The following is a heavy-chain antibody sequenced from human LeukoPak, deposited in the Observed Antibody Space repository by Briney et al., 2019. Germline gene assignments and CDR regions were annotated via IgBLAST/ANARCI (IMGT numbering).Heavy chain of an antibody. J-gene: IGHJ4*02. D-gene: IGHD3-10*01. V-gene: IGHV4-59*12. CDR3: ARDRTIRGLDY. Sequence: SETLSLTCTISGGSISTYYWNWIRQPPGKGLEWIGYIYHSGSTNYNPSLQSRVTISVDTSKNQFSLKLSSVTAADTAVYYCARDRTIRGLDYWGQGTLVTVSS. CDR1: GGSISTYY. CDR2: IYHSGST.